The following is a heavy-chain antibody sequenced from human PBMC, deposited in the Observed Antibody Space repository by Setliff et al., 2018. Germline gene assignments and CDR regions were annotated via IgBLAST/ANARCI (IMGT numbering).Heavy chain of an antibody. D-gene: IGHD6-6*01. V-gene: IGHV4-39*07. CDR3: ARGRNVAARLLDT. CDR2: VYYSGTA. Sequence: PSETLSLTCNVSGGSIFSSAYYWGWIRQPPGKGLEWIGYVYYSGTAYYNPSLKSRVTISIDTSKDQFSLKMSSVTAADAAIYYCARGRNVAARLLDTWGQGSRVTVSS. J-gene: IGHJ5*02. CDR1: GGSIFSSAYY.